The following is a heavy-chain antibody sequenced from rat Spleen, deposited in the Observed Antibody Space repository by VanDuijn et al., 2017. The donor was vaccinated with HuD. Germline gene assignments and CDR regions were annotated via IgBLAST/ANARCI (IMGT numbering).Heavy chain of an antibody. J-gene: IGHJ2*01. D-gene: IGHD1-11*01. CDR2: ISYDGTTT. CDR3: ARHEDYGGYSRDYFGY. Sequence: EVQLVESGGGLVQPGRSLKLSCAASGFTLSNYGMHWIRQAPTKGLEWVATISYDGTTTSYRDSVRGRFTVTRDNAKSTLYLQMDSLRSEDTATYFCARHEDYGGYSRDYFGYWGQGVMVTVSS. V-gene: IGHV5-29*01. CDR1: GFTLSNYG.